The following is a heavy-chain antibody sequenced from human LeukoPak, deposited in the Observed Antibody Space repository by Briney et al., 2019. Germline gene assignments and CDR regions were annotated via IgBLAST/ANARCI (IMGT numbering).Heavy chain of an antibody. J-gene: IGHJ4*02. V-gene: IGHV4-59*01. D-gene: IGHD1-1*01. CDR3: ARQPRYYFDY. CDR1: VGSISSYY. Sequence: SETLSLTRTVSVGSISSYYWSCIRQPPAKGLEWPLGRGLEWIGYIHYSGSTNYNPSLKRRVTISVDTSKNQFSLKLSSVTAADTAVYYCARQPRYYFDYWGQGTLVTVSS. CDR2: IHYSGST.